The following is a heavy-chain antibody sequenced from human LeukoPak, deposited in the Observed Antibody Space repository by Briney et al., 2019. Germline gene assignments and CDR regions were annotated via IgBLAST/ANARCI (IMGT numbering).Heavy chain of an antibody. D-gene: IGHD3-10*01. CDR2: IYHSGST. CDR3: VRESGWGLPHAFDF. J-gene: IGHJ3*01. V-gene: IGHV4-38-2*02. CDR1: GYSISSGYY. Sequence: SETLSLTCTVSGYSISSGYYWGWIRQPPGKGLEWIGSIYHSGSTYYNPSLKSRVTISVDTSKNQFSLKLSSVTAADTAVYYCVRESGWGLPHAFDFWGQGTMITVSS.